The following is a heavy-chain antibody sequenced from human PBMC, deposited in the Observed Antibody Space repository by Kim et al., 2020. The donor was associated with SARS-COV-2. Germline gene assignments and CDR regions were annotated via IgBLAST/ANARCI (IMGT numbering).Heavy chain of an antibody. D-gene: IGHD1-1*01. CDR3: THVPGTTLAFWDAFV. CDR2: IRSKSNSYAT. CDR1: DFTFSDSA. Sequence: GGSLRLSCAASDFTFSDSAMHWVRQASGKGLEWVGRIRSKSNSYATAYAASVKGRFTISRDDSRNTAYLQMNSLKTEDTAVYYCTHVPGTTLAFWDAFV. V-gene: IGHV3-73*01. J-gene: IGHJ3*02.